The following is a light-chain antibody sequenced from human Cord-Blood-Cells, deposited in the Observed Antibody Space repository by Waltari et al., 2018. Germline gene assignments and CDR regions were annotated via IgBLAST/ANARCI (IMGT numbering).Light chain of an antibody. CDR3: AAWDDSLNGYV. CDR1: SSNIGSNT. V-gene: IGLV1-44*01. J-gene: IGLJ1*01. CDR2: SNN. Sequence: QSVLTQPPSASGTPGQRVTISCSGSSSNIGSNTVHWYQQLPGTAPNLLIYSNNQRPSGVPDRFSGSKSGTSASLAISGLQSEDEADYYCAAWDDSLNGYVFGTGTKVTVL.